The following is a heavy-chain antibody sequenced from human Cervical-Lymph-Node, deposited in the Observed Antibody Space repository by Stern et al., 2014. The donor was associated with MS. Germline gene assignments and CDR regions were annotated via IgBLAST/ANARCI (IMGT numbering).Heavy chain of an antibody. CDR3: ARVLGGASAAAGLNWFDP. V-gene: IGHV1-18*01. CDR2: IRAYNGNT. D-gene: IGHD6-13*01. Sequence: QVQLGQSGAEVKKPGASVKVSCKASGYTFTSYGISWVRQAPGQGLEWMGWIRAYNGNTNYAQKLQGRVTMTTDTSTSTAYMELRSLRSDDTAVYYCARVLGGASAAAGLNWFDPWGQGTLVTVSS. CDR1: GYTFTSYG. J-gene: IGHJ5*02.